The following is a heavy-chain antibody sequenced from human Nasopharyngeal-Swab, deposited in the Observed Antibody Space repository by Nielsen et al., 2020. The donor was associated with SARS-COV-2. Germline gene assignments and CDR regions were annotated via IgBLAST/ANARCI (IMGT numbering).Heavy chain of an antibody. D-gene: IGHD4-23*01. CDR1: GFTFDDYA. V-gene: IGHV3-9*01. CDR3: AKLPVDDAFDI. Sequence: SLKISCAASGFTFDDYAMHWVRQAPGKGLEWVSGISWNSGSIGYADSVKGRFTISRDNAKNSLYLQMNSLRAEDTASYYCAKLPVDDAFDIWGQGTMVTVSS. J-gene: IGHJ3*02. CDR2: ISWNSGSI.